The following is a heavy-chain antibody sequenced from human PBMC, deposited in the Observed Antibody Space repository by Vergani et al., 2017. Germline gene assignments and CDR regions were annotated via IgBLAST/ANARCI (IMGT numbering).Heavy chain of an antibody. V-gene: IGHV4-34*01. CDR2: INHSGST. J-gene: IGHJ4*02. Sequence: QVQLQQWGAGLLKPSETLSLTCAVYGGSFSGYYWSWIRQPPGKGLEWFGEINHSGSTNYNPSLKSRVTISVDTSKNQFSLKLSSVTGADTGVYYCARGGGEYSGSYYDDYWGQGTLVTVSS. D-gene: IGHD1-26*01. CDR3: ARGGGEYSGSYYDDY. CDR1: GGSFSGYY.